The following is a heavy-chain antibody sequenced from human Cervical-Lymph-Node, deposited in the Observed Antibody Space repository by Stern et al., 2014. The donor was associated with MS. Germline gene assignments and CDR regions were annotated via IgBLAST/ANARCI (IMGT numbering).Heavy chain of an antibody. CDR2: ISADGTLK. D-gene: IGHD1-20*01. CDR3: AKGDNWRRLNP. V-gene: IGHV3-30*18. Sequence: VQLVESGGGVVQPGRSLRLSCAASGFTFSAYGMHWVRQAPGKGLEWVAVISADGTLKFYGDSVKGRFTISRDNSKNTLNSLRAEDTAVYYCAKGDNWRRLNPWGQGTLVTVSS. J-gene: IGHJ5*02. CDR1: GFTFSAYG.